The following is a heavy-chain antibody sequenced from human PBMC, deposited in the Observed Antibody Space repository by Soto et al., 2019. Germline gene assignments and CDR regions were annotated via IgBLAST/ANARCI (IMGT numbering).Heavy chain of an antibody. V-gene: IGHV4-28*01. Sequence: QMQLQESGPGLVKPSETLSLTCAVSGYSISSSHWWGWIRQPPGKGLEWIGSIYYSGSTYYTPALKSRVNMSVDTSNHQLALRLNSVTAVDTAVYYCSSNPNSRYYIAYCGQGPLVTVSS. CDR2: IYYSGST. D-gene: IGHD6-6*01. CDR1: GYSISSSHW. CDR3: SSNPNSRYYIAY. J-gene: IGHJ4*02.